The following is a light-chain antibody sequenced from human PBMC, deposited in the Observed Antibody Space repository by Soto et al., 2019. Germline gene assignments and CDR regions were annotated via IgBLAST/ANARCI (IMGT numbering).Light chain of an antibody. CDR3: QQYGGVPYT. Sequence: EIVLTQSPGTLSLSPGQRATLSCRASESISRDYLAWYQQRLGQAPRLLIYGASSGDTGIPDRFSGSGSGTDFTLTISRLEPEDFAIYYCQQYGGVPYTFGQGTKLEIK. CDR2: GAS. J-gene: IGKJ2*01. V-gene: IGKV3-20*01. CDR1: ESISRDY.